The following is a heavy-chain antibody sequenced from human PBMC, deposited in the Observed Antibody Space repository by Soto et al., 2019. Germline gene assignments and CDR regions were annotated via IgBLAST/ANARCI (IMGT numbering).Heavy chain of an antibody. Sequence: SVKVSCKASGDTFNFYTINWVRQAPGLGLEWMGRFNPILSFSNSALKFQGRVTLTADKSTSTAYMVLSSLRSEGTAKYYCATSFGSGSRAFDYWGQGALVTVSS. V-gene: IGHV1-69*02. CDR3: ATSFGSGSRAFDY. D-gene: IGHD3-10*01. CDR1: GDTFNFYT. J-gene: IGHJ4*02. CDR2: FNPILSFS.